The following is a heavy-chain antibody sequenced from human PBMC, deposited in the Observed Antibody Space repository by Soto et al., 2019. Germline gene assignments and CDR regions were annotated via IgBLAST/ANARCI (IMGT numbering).Heavy chain of an antibody. CDR2: ISAHNGNT. CDR1: GYGFTTYG. J-gene: IGHJ4*02. V-gene: IGHV1-18*01. D-gene: IGHD1-1*01. CDR3: ARGRYGDY. Sequence: QVHLVQSGAEVKKPGASVKVSCKGSGYGFTTYGITWVRQAPGQGLEWMAWISAHNGNTNYAQKLQSRVTGTRDTSTSTAYMELRRLRSDDTAVYYCARGRYGDYWGQGALVTVSS.